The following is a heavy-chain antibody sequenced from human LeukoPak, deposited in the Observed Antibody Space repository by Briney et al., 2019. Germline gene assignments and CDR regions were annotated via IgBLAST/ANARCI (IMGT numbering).Heavy chain of an antibody. CDR3: ATDLGGGRGWFDP. CDR2: FDPEDGET. Sequence: ASVKVSCKVSGYTLTELSMHWVRQAPGKGLEWMGGFDPEDGETIYAQKFQGRVTMTEDTSIDTAYMELSSLRSEDTAVYYCATDLGGGRGWFDPWGQGTLVTVSS. D-gene: IGHD3-16*01. J-gene: IGHJ5*02. CDR1: GYTLTELS. V-gene: IGHV1-24*01.